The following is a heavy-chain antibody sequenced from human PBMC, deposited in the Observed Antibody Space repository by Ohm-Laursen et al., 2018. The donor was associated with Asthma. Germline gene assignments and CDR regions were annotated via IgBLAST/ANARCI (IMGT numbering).Heavy chain of an antibody. D-gene: IGHD4-17*01. V-gene: IGHV1-2*06. J-gene: IGHJ4*02. CDR2: FNPNDGAT. CDR3: ASGLAGDYGDYVPDF. Sequence: ASVKVSCNASGYTFTAYSMHWVRQAPGQGLEWMGRFNPNDGATSFAQKFQGRVTMTWDTSITTAYMELSRLTSDDTAVYYCASGLAGDYGDYVPDFWGQGSLVTVSA. CDR1: GYTFTAYS.